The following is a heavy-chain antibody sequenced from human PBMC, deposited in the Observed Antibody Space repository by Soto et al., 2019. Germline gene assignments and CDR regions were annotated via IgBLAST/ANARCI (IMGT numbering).Heavy chain of an antibody. V-gene: IGHV1-18*01. CDR3: ARVDDFWSGYYSFDY. D-gene: IGHD3-3*01. J-gene: IGHJ4*02. CDR1: GYTFTSYG. CDR2: ISAYNGNT. Sequence: ASVKVSCKASGYTFTSYGISWVRQAPGQGLEWMGWISAYNGNTNYAQKLQGRVTMTTDTSTSTAYMELRSLRSDDTAVYYCARVDDFWSGYYSFDYWGQGTLVTVSS.